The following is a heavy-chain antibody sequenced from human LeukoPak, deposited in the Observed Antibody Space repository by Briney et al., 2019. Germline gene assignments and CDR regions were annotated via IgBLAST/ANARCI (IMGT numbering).Heavy chain of an antibody. Sequence: GGSLRLSCAASGFTFSSYSMNWVRQAPGKGLEWVSYISSSSSTIYYADSVKGRFTISRDNAKNSLYLQMNSLRAEDTAVYYCARDRLGYSSSWGVFDYWGQGTLVTVSS. D-gene: IGHD6-13*01. J-gene: IGHJ4*02. CDR1: GFTFSSYS. CDR3: ARDRLGYSSSWGVFDY. V-gene: IGHV3-48*01. CDR2: ISSSSSTI.